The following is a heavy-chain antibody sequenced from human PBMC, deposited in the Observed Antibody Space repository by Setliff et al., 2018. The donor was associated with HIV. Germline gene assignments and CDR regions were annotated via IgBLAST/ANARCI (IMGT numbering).Heavy chain of an antibody. CDR2: IIPILGIA. CDR1: GGTFSSYG. V-gene: IGHV1-69*10. Sequence: SVKVSCKASGGTFSSYGISWVRQAPGQGLEWMGGIIPILGIANYAQKFQGRVTMTRNTSISTAYMELSSLRSEDTAVYYCAKRGSYGDKLLYYFDSWGQGTLVTVSS. CDR3: AKRGSYGDKLLYYFDS. J-gene: IGHJ4*02. D-gene: IGHD4-17*01.